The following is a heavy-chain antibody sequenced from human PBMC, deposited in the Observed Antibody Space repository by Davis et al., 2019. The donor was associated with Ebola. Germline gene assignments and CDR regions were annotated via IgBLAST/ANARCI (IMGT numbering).Heavy chain of an antibody. J-gene: IGHJ5*02. CDR1: GFTFSSYA. Sequence: PGGSLRLSCAASGFTFSSYAMSWVRQAPGKGLEWVSAISGSGGSTYYADSVKGRLTISRDNSKNTLYLQINSLRAEDTAVYYCAKDLFSIKRHSSSWFSNWFDPWGQGTLVTVSS. D-gene: IGHD6-13*01. CDR3: AKDLFSIKRHSSSWFSNWFDP. CDR2: ISGSGGST. V-gene: IGHV3-23*01.